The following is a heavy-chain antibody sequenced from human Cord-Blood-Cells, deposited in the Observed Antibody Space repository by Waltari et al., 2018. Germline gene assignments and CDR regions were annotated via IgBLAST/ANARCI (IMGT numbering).Heavy chain of an antibody. CDR1: GGSISSYY. Sequence: QVQLQESGPGLVKPSETLSLTCTVSGGSISSYYWSWIRQPPGKGLEWIGYIYYSGSTNYNPALKSRVTISVDTSKNQFPLKLSSVTAADTAVYYCARQSGLFFDYWGQGTLVTVSS. CDR3: ARQSGLFFDY. J-gene: IGHJ4*02. CDR2: IYYSGST. V-gene: IGHV4-59*08. D-gene: IGHD3-10*01.